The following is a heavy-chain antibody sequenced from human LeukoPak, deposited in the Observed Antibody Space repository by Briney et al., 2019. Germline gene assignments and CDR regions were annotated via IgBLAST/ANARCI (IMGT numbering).Heavy chain of an antibody. CDR1: GGSFNGYY. V-gene: IGHV4-34*01. CDR2: INHSGST. Sequence: TSETLSLTCAVYGGSFNGYYWSWIRQPPGKGLEWIGEINHSGSTNYNPSLKSRVTISVDTSKNQFSLKLSSVTAADTAVYYCARGEARFDYWGQGTLVTVSS. CDR3: ARGEARFDY. J-gene: IGHJ4*02.